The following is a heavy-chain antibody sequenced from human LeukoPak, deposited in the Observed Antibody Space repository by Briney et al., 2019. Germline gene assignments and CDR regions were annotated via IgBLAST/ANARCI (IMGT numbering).Heavy chain of an antibody. CDR1: GFTFTSYG. J-gene: IGHJ5*02. D-gene: IGHD6-25*01. V-gene: IGHV3-30*02. Sequence: PGGSLRLSCAASGFTFTSYGMHWVRQAPGKGLEWVAFIRSDESNKYYADSVKGRFTISRDNSKSTLYLQMNSLRAEDTAVYYCACFKSRLWFDPWGQGTLVTVSS. CDR3: ACFKSRLWFDP. CDR2: IRSDESNK.